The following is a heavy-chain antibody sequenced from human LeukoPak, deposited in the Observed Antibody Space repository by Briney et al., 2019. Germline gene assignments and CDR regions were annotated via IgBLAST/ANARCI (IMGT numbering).Heavy chain of an antibody. CDR3: ARDALGWYYYDSSGYRGAFDI. V-gene: IGHV1-18*04. CDR1: GYTFSGYY. D-gene: IGHD3-22*01. Sequence: EASVKVSCKASGYTFSGYYMHWVRQAPGQGLEWMGWISAYNGNTNYAQKLQGRVTMTTDTSTSTAYMGLRRLRSDDTAVYYCARDALGWYYYDSSGYRGAFDIWGQGTMVTVSS. J-gene: IGHJ3*02. CDR2: ISAYNGNT.